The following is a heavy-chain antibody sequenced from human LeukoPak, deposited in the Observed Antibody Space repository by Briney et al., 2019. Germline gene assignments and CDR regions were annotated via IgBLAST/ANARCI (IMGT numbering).Heavy chain of an antibody. D-gene: IGHD7-27*01. Sequence: GGSLRLSCAASGFTFGSYSMNWVRQAPGKGLEWVSSISSSSSYIYYADSVKGRFTISRDNAKNSLYLQMNSLRAEDTAVYYCARDQPGERDYWGQGTLVTVSS. CDR1: GFTFGSYS. J-gene: IGHJ4*02. CDR2: ISSSSSYI. CDR3: ARDQPGERDY. V-gene: IGHV3-21*01.